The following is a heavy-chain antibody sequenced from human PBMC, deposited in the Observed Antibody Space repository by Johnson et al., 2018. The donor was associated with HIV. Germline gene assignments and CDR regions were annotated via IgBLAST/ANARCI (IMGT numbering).Heavy chain of an antibody. Sequence: QMQLVESGGGLVKPGGSLRLSCAASGFTFSSYAMHWVRQAPGKGLEWVAVISYDGSKKYYADSVKGRFTISRDNSKNTLYLQRNSLRAEDTAVYYCAKDGEYSSPGAFDIWGQGTMVTVSS. CDR1: GFTFSSYA. D-gene: IGHD6-6*01. CDR3: AKDGEYSSPGAFDI. CDR2: ISYDGSKK. V-gene: IGHV3-30*04. J-gene: IGHJ3*02.